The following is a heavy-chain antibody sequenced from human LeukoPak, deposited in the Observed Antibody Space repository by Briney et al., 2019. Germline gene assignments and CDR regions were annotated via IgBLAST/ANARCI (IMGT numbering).Heavy chain of an antibody. D-gene: IGHD1-26*01. Sequence: ASVKVSCKVSGCTLTELSIHWVRQAPGKGLEWMVGFDPEDGETIYAQKFQGRVTMTEATSTDTDYMELRRLRYEATAVYYCAPEWELRGNWFDPWGQGTLVTVSS. CDR1: GCTLTELS. V-gene: IGHV1-24*01. J-gene: IGHJ5*02. CDR2: FDPEDGET. CDR3: APEWELRGNWFDP.